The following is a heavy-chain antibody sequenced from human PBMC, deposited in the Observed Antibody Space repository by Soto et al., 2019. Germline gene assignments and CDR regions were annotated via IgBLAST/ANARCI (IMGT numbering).Heavy chain of an antibody. CDR1: GFTFSSYA. Sequence: EVQLLESGGGLVQPGGSLRLSCAASGFTFSSYAMSWVRQAPGKGLEWVSAISGSGGSTYYADSVKGRFTISRDNSKNTLYLQMNSLRAEDTAVYYCAKDVAAGGNSLRIFDYWGQGTLVTVSS. CDR2: ISGSGGST. CDR3: AKDVAAGGNSLRIFDY. V-gene: IGHV3-23*01. J-gene: IGHJ4*02. D-gene: IGHD2-21*02.